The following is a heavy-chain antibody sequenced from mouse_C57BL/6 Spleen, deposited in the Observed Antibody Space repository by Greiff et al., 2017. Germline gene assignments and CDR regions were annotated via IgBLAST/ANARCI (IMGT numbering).Heavy chain of an antibody. D-gene: IGHD2-4*01. Sequence: EVQGVESGGGLVKPGGSLKLSCAASGFTFSDYGMHWVRQAPEKGLEWVAYISSGSSTIYYADTVKGRFTISRDNAKNTLFLQMTSLRSEDTAMYYCARKGPIYYDYENYAMDYWGQGTSVTVSS. CDR1: GFTFSDYG. CDR3: ARKGPIYYDYENYAMDY. J-gene: IGHJ4*01. CDR2: ISSGSSTI. V-gene: IGHV5-17*01.